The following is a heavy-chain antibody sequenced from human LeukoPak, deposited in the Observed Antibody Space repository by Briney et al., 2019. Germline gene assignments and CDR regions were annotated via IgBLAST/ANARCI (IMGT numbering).Heavy chain of an antibody. V-gene: IGHV3-49*04. D-gene: IGHD6-19*01. CDR3: TREIAVAGTLGY. CDR2: IRSKAYGGTT. CDR1: GFTFGDYT. J-gene: IGHJ4*02. Sequence: GGSLRLSCTASGFTFGDYTMNWVRQAPGKGLEWLGFIRSKAYGGTTEYAASVKGRFTISRDDSKSIAYLQMNSLKTEDTAVYYCTREIAVAGTLGYWGQGTLVTVSS.